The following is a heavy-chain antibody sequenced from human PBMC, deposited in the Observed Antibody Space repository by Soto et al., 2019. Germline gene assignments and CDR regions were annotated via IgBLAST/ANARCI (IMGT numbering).Heavy chain of an antibody. CDR3: AKEGGLSGSYYISSSYYFDY. D-gene: IGHD1-26*01. J-gene: IGHJ4*02. CDR1: GFTFSSYG. V-gene: IGHV3-30*18. Sequence: SVGGVVQPGRSLRLSCVASGFTFSSYGMHWVRQAPGKGLEWVAIISYDGSNTYYADSVKGRFTISRDNSKNTLYLQMNSLRAEDTSVYYCAKEGGLSGSYYISSSYYFDYWGQGTLVTVSS. CDR2: ISYDGSNT.